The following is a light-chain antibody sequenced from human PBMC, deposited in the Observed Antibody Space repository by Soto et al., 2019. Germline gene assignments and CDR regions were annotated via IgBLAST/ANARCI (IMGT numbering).Light chain of an antibody. CDR3: SSYTSTSTLYV. Sequence: QSALAQPASVSGSPGQSITISCTGTTSDVGGFNYVPWYQQHPSKAPKLMIYEVSSRPSGVSNRFSGSKSGNTASLTISGLQAEDEADYYCSSYTSTSTLYVFGTGTKVTVL. CDR2: EVS. CDR1: TSDVGGFNY. V-gene: IGLV2-14*01. J-gene: IGLJ1*01.